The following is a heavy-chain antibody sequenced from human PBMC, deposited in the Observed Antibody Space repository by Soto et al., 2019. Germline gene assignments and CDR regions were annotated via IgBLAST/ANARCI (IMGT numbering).Heavy chain of an antibody. Sequence: GGSLRLSCTVSGFTFSSYTMNWVRQAPGKGLEWVSSISSSGGATYYADSVKGRFTISRDNSKNTLDLQMNSLRVEDTAVYYCAKGTAAIKSWFDSWGQGTLVTVSS. D-gene: IGHD2-2*02. CDR2: ISSSGGAT. J-gene: IGHJ5*01. CDR3: AKGTAAIKSWFDS. V-gene: IGHV3-23*01. CDR1: GFTFSSYT.